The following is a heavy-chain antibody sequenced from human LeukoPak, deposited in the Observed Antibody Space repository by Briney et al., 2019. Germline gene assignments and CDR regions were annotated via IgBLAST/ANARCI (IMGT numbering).Heavy chain of an antibody. D-gene: IGHD4-23*01. CDR3: ARRLGLRWDLQAFDI. CDR1: GYTFTSYD. V-gene: IGHV1-8*01. J-gene: IGHJ3*02. CDR2: MNPNSGNT. Sequence: GASVKVSCKASGYTFTSYDINWVRQATGQGLEGMGWMNPNSGNTGYAQKFQGRVTMTRNTSISTAYMELSSLRSEDTAVYYCARRLGLRWDLQAFDIWGQGTMVTVPS.